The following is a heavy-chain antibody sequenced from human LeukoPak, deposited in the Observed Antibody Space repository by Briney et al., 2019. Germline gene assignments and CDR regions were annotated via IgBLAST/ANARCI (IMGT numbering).Heavy chain of an antibody. J-gene: IGHJ3*02. Sequence: PSETLSLTCTVSGGSLSSFYWSWIRQPQGKGLEWIGYIYYRGSTTYNPSLKSRVTISVDTSKNQFSLKLSSVTAADTAVYYCAREYCSSTSCSRGAFDIWGQGTMVTVSS. CDR3: AREYCSSTSCSRGAFDI. CDR1: GGSLSSFY. CDR2: IYYRGST. D-gene: IGHD2-2*01. V-gene: IGHV4-59*12.